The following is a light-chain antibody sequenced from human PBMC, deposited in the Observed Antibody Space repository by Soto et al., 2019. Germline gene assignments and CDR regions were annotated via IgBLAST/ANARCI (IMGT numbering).Light chain of an antibody. CDR2: DAS. CDR1: QFISSW. V-gene: IGKV1-5*01. J-gene: IGKJ1*01. CDR3: QQYNSYSPWT. Sequence: DIQMTHSPSTLSASVGDRVTITCRASQFISSWLAWYQQKPGKAPKLLIYDASSLESGVPSRFSGSGSGTEFTLTISSLQPDYFATYYCQQYNSYSPWTFGQGTKVEI.